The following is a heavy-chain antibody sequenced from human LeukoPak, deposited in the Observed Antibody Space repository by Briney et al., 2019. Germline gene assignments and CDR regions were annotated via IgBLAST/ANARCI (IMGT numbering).Heavy chain of an antibody. Sequence: ASVKVSCKASGGTFSSYAISWVRQAPGQGLEWVGLINPTGGSTTYAQNFQGRVTMTRDTSTTTVYMEVSSLRSEDTAVYYCARAGYDSSGYYSYWGQGTLVTVSS. CDR3: ARAGYDSSGYYSY. CDR2: INPTGGST. CDR1: GGTFSSYA. V-gene: IGHV1-46*01. J-gene: IGHJ4*02. D-gene: IGHD3-22*01.